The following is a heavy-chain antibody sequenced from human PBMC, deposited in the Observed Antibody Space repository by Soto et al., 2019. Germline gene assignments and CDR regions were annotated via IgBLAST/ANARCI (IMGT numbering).Heavy chain of an antibody. CDR2: ISSSSSYI. J-gene: IGHJ6*02. CDR1: GFTFSSYS. D-gene: IGHD4-17*01. V-gene: IGHV3-21*01. CDR3: AREEDYGDLYYYYGMDV. Sequence: EVQLVESGGGLVKPGGSLRLSCAASGFTFSSYSMNWVRQPPGKGLEWVSSISSSSSYIYYADSVKGRFTISRDNAKNSLYLQMNSLRAEDTAVYYCAREEDYGDLYYYYGMDVWGQGTTVTVSS.